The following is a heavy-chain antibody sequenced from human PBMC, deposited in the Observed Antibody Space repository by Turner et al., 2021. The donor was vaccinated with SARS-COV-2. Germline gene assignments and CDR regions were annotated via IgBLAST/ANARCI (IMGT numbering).Heavy chain of an antibody. D-gene: IGHD5-12*01. CDR2: IYYCGST. J-gene: IGHJ3*02. V-gene: IGHV4-39*01. Sequence: QLQLQDSGPGLVKPSETLSLTCTVSVGSISSSTYYWGRFRQPPGKGLEWIGPIYYCGSTYYNPSLKRRVTISVDTSKNQFSLKLSSVTAADTAVYYCARSYSGYESDDAFDIWGQGTMVTVSS. CDR1: VGSISSSTYY. CDR3: ARSYSGYESDDAFDI.